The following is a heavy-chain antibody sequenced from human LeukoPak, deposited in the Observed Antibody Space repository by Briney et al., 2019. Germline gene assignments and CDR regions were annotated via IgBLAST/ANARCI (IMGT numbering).Heavy chain of an antibody. Sequence: SEILSLTCTVSGGSISSSSYYWGWIRQPPGKGLEWIGSMYHSGSTYYNPSLKSRVTISVDTSKNQFSLKLSSVTAADTAVYYCARHSGYDYVLGYWGQGTLVTVSS. CDR1: GGSISSSSYY. D-gene: IGHD5-12*01. CDR3: ARHSGYDYVLGY. V-gene: IGHV4-39*01. J-gene: IGHJ4*02. CDR2: MYHSGST.